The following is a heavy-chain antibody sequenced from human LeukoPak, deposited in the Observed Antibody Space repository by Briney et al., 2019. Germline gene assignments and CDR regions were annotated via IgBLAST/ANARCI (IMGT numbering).Heavy chain of an antibody. CDR2: MNPNSGNT. CDR3: ARGQITDYSNYRYYYYMDV. D-gene: IGHD4-11*01. V-gene: IGHV1-8*01. J-gene: IGHJ6*03. Sequence: ASVKVSCKASGYTFTSYDINWVRQATGQGLEWMGWMNPNSGNTGFAQKFQGRVTITADKSTSTAYMELSSLRSEDTAVYYCARGQITDYSNYRYYYYMDVWGKGTTVTVSS. CDR1: GYTFTSYD.